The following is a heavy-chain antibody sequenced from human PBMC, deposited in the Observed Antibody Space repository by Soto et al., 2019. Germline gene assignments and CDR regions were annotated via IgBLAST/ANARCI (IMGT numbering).Heavy chain of an antibody. D-gene: IGHD6-25*01. CDR1: GGSISSYF. J-gene: IGHJ6*02. Sequence: PSETLSLTCTVSGGSISSYFWSWIRQPPGRGLEWIGHIHYSGSTNYNPSLKSRVTISVDTSKNQVSLKLSSVTAADTAMYFCGRQVSSAWPPYYYDMDVWGQGTTVTVSS. CDR2: IHYSGST. V-gene: IGHV4-59*08. CDR3: GRQVSSAWPPYYYDMDV.